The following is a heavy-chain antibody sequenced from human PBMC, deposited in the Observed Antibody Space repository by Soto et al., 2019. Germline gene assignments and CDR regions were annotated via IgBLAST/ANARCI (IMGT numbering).Heavy chain of an antibody. CDR1: GGTFSSYA. V-gene: IGHV1-69*01. CDR3: AYSSSWYGNYYYGMDV. J-gene: IGHJ6*02. Sequence: QVQLVQSGAEVKKPGSSVKVSCKASGGTFSSYAISWVRQAPGQGLEWMGGIIPIFGTANYAQKFQGRVTITADESTGTAYMELSSLRSEDTAVYYCAYSSSWYGNYYYGMDVWGQGTTVTVSS. CDR2: IIPIFGTA. D-gene: IGHD6-13*01.